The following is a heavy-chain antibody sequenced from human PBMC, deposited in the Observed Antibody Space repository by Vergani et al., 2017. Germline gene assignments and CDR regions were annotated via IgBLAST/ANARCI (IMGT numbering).Heavy chain of an antibody. CDR1: GFTFSSYG. CDR2: IRYDGSKK. D-gene: IGHD1-14*01. CDR3: ARDLRLLYNRFDP. V-gene: IGHV3-30*02. Sequence: QVQLVESGGGVVQPGGSLRLSCAASGFTFSSYGMHWVRQAPGKGLEWVAFIRYDGSKKYYADSVKGRFTISRDNSKSTMYLQMNSLRDEDTGVYYCARDLRLLYNRFDPWGQGTLVTVSS. J-gene: IGHJ5*02.